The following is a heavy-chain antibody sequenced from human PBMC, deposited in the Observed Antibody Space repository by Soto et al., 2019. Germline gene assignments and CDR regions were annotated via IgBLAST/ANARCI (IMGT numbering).Heavy chain of an antibody. J-gene: IGHJ2*01. CDR2: VTTNGGST. V-gene: IGHV3-64*01. D-gene: IGHD2-21*02. CDR3: AKKALVTQGSWYFDL. Sequence: EVQLVESGGGLVQPGGSLRLSCAASGFIFSNYDMFWVRQAPGWGLEYVSGVTTNGGSTFYANSVKGRFTVYRDNSKNTLYLQMGRLRADDMAVYYCAKKALVTQGSWYFDLWGRGTLVTVSS. CDR1: GFIFSNYD.